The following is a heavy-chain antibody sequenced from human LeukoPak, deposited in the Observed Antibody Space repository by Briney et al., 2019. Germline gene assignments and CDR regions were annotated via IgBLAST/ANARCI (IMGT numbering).Heavy chain of an antibody. CDR3: ARGHSRVLIDD. CDR1: GVSFSDYC. V-gene: IGHV4-34*01. Sequence: SETLSLTCAVYGVSFSDYCWSWIRQPPGKGLEWIGEIQYSADTNYNPSLKSRVTISVDTSKNQLSLKLSSVTAADTAVYYCARGHSRVLIDDWGQGTLVTVSS. J-gene: IGHJ4*02. D-gene: IGHD1-26*01. CDR2: IQYSADT.